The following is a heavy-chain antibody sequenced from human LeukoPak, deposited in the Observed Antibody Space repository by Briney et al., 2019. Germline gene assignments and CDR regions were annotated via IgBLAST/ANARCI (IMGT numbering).Heavy chain of an antibody. D-gene: IGHD2-21*01. J-gene: IGHJ4*02. CDR1: GYTFTPHY. Sequence: GASVRVSCKASGYTFTPHYIHWVRQAPGQGLEWMGRINPNSGGTNYAQKFQGRVTLTRDSSISTAYMELSRLRSDDTAVYYCARDSADRRVVVITLPFDYWGQGTVVTVSS. V-gene: IGHV1-2*06. CDR3: ARDSADRRVVVITLPFDY. CDR2: INPNSGGT.